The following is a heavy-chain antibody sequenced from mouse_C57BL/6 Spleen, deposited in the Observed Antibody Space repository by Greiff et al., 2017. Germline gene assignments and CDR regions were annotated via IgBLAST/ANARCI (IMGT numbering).Heavy chain of an antibody. V-gene: IGHV1-15*01. CDR3: TRGGSHYYGMDY. J-gene: IGHJ4*01. CDR2: IDPETGGT. CDR1: GYTFTDYE. Sequence: VQLVESGAELVRPGASVTLSCKASGYTFTDYEMHWVKQTPVHGLEWIGAIDPETGGTAYNQKFKGKAILTADKSSSTAYMELRSLTSEDSAVYYCTRGGSHYYGMDYWGQGTSVTVSS.